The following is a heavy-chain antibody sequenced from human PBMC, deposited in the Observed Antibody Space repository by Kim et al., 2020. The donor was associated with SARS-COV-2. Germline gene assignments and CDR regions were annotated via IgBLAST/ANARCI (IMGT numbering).Heavy chain of an antibody. D-gene: IGHD3-10*01. J-gene: IGHJ4*02. CDR3: AGNGFRGVPDYLDY. V-gene: IGHV3-30*01. Sequence: YSGSVQRRFTIPRDNSKNTLYLQMNTLSREDTAPYYCAGNGFRGVPDYLDYWGQGTLVTVAS.